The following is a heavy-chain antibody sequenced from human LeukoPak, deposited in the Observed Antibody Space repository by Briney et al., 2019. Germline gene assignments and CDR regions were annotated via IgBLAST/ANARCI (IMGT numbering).Heavy chain of an antibody. V-gene: IGHV3-48*03. CDR3: AGRYCSGGSCPYAFDI. CDR2: ISSSGSTI. J-gene: IGHJ3*02. Sequence: QTGGSLRLSCAASGFTFSSYEVNWVRQAPGKGLEWVSYISSSGSTIYYADSVKGRFTISRDNAKNSLYLQMNSLRAEDTAVYYCAGRYCSGGSCPYAFDIWGQGTMVTVSS. D-gene: IGHD2-15*01. CDR1: GFTFSSYE.